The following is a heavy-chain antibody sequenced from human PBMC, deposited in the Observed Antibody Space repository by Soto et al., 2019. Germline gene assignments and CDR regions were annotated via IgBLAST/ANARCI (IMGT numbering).Heavy chain of an antibody. CDR2: GSGSGSYI. Sequence: EVQLVESGGGLVRPGGSLRLSCAASGFTFSSYTLNWVRQAPGKGLEWVSAGSGSGSYIYYADSVKGRFTISRDNAKNSLSLKMNSLRAEGRAVSYCARDGTVDYIWASYHGDSFDIWGQGTMVTVSS. D-gene: IGHD3-16*02. V-gene: IGHV3-21*01. CDR1: GFTFSSYT. CDR3: ARDGTVDYIWASYHGDSFDI. J-gene: IGHJ3*02.